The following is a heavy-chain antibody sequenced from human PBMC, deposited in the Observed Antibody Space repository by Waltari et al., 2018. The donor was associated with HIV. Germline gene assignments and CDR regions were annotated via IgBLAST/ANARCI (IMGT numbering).Heavy chain of an antibody. CDR1: GFTFSSYG. J-gene: IGHJ6*02. V-gene: IGHV3-30*18. CDR3: AKDNLPATVTRRYGMDV. CDR2: ISNDGSNK. Sequence: QVQLVESGGGVVQPGRSLRLSCAASGFTFSSYGMHWVRQAPGKGLEWVAVISNDGSNKYYADSVKGRFTISRDIAKNTLYLQMNSLRAEDTAVYYCAKDNLPATVTRRYGMDVWGQGTTVTVSS. D-gene: IGHD4-17*01.